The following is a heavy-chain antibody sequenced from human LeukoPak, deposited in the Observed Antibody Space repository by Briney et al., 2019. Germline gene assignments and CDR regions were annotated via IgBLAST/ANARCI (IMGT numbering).Heavy chain of an antibody. CDR3: TTDRITGMTYFDY. Sequence: GGSLRLSCAASGFTFSNAWMSWVRQAPGKGLEWVGRIKSKTDGGTTDYAAPVKGRFTISRDDSKNTLYLQMNSLKTEDTAVYYCTTDRITGMTYFDYWGQGTLVTVSS. CDR2: IKSKTDGGTT. V-gene: IGHV3-15*01. J-gene: IGHJ4*02. CDR1: GFTFSNAW. D-gene: IGHD1-20*01.